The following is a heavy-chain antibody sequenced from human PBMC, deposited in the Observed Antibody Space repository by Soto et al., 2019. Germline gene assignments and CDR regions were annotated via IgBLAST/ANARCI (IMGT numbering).Heavy chain of an antibody. V-gene: IGHV4-59*01. CDR1: AASFSKYY. CDR2: VYFNGNT. J-gene: IGHJ4*02. CDR3: ASVTFGGVVLAH. Sequence: SETLSLTCTVSAASFSKYYWTWIRQPPGKGLEWIGYVYFNGNTSYNPSLKRRVSISIDTSKNQISLTLNSVTAADTAVYYCASVTFGGVVLAHWGQGTLVTVYS. D-gene: IGHD3-16*01.